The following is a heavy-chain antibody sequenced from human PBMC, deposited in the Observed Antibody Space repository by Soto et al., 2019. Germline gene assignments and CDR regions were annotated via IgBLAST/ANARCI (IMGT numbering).Heavy chain of an antibody. J-gene: IGHJ4*02. CDR2: ISYDGNNQ. Sequence: QVYLVESGGGVVQPGRSLRLSCAASGFTFSKYAVQWVRQAPGKGLEWVALISYDGNNQFYADSVKGRFTISRDTSRNTLYLKMGSLRPEDTAIYYCATYDYGDNNFWGQGTLVTVSS. CDR3: ATYDYGDNNF. V-gene: IGHV3-30-3*01. D-gene: IGHD4-17*01. CDR1: GFTFSKYA.